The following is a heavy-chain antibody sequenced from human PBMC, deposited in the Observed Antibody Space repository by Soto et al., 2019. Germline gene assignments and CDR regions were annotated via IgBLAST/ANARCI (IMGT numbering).Heavy chain of an antibody. D-gene: IGHD2-8*01. V-gene: IGHV1-18*01. Sequence: QVQLEQSGAEVKKPGASGKVSCKASGYTFTSYGISWVRQAPGQGLEWMGWISAYNGNTNHAQKLQGRVTMTTDTSTSTAYMELRSLSSDDTAVYYCARGGPYCTYRVCYPSPPGDYCGQGTLVTVSS. J-gene: IGHJ4*02. CDR3: ARGGPYCTYRVCYPSPPGDY. CDR2: ISAYNGNT. CDR1: GYTFTSYG.